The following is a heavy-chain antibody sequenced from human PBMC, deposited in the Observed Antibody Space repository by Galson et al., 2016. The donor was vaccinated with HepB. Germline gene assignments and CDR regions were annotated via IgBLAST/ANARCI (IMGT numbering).Heavy chain of an antibody. J-gene: IGHJ5*01. CDR1: GSMFGTYS. V-gene: IGHV3-48*02. Sequence: SLRLSCAVSGSMFGTYSMNWVRQAPGKGLEWIAYINTDSSTIHYADSVEGRFTISRDNAKNSVSLQINSLRDEDTAVYMCATDPGRSDWFDSWGQGSLVTVSS. CDR3: ATDPGRSDWFDS. CDR2: INTDSSTI.